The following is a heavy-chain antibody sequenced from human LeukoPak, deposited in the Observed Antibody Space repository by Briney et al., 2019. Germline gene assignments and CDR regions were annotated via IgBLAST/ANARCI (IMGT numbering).Heavy chain of an antibody. Sequence: ASVKVSCKASGYTFTGHYIHWVRQAPGQGFEWMGWINPNTGGTDYAQRFQDRIAITTYTSISTAYMELSRLRSDDTALYYCARDLATVDGIAWYYFENWGQGTPVTVS. J-gene: IGHJ4*02. D-gene: IGHD1-14*01. CDR1: GYTFTGHY. CDR2: INPNTGGT. CDR3: ARDLATVDGIAWYYFEN. V-gene: IGHV1-2*02.